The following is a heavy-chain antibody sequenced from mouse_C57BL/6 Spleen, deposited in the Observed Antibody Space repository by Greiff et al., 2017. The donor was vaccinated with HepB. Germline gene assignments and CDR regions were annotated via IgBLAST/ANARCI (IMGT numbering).Heavy chain of an antibody. V-gene: IGHV1-81*01. J-gene: IGHJ2*01. D-gene: IGHD2-1*01. CDR3: ARVLPPFDY. Sequence: QVQLQQPGAELVMPGASVKLSCKASGYTFTSYGISWVKQRTGQGLEWIGEIYPRSGNTYYNEKFKGKATLTADKSSSTAYMELRSLTSEDSAVYFCARVLPPFDYWGQGTTLTVSS. CDR1: GYTFTSYG. CDR2: IYPRSGNT.